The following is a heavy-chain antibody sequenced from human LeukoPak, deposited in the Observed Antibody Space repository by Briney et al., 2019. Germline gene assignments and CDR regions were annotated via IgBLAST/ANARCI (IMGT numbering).Heavy chain of an antibody. J-gene: IGHJ3*02. CDR3: AKDIVVIPAASYAFDI. CDR2: ISGSGAST. Sequence: GGSLRLSCAASGFSFSAYAMSWVRQAPGKGLEWVSVISGSGASTYYADSVKGRFTISRDNSKSTLYLQTNSLRAEGTAVYYCAKDIVVIPAASYAFDIWGQGTMVIVSS. V-gene: IGHV3-23*01. CDR1: GFSFSAYA. D-gene: IGHD2-2*01.